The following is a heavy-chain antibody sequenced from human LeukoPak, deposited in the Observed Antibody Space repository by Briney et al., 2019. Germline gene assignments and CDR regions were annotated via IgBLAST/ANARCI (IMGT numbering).Heavy chain of an antibody. CDR1: GYTFTGYY. V-gene: IGHV1-2*06. Sequence: VASVNVSCKASGYTFTGYYMHWVRQAPGQGLEWMGRINPNNGATNCAQKLQGRVTITGDTSISTAYMELSSLRSDDTAVYYCTRESGSYHGNDYWGQGTLVTVSS. D-gene: IGHD1-26*01. CDR3: TRESGSYHGNDY. CDR2: INPNNGAT. J-gene: IGHJ4*02.